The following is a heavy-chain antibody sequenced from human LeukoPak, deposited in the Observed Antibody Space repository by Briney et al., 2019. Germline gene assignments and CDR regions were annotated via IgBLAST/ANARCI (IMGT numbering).Heavy chain of an antibody. J-gene: IGHJ4*02. V-gene: IGHV1-8*01. Sequence: ASVKVSCKASGYTFTSYDINWVRQATGQGLEWMGWMNPNSGNTGYAQKFQGRVTMTRNTSISTAYMELSSLRSEDTAVYYCARGWGALYYFDYRGQGTLVTVSS. CDR2: MNPNSGNT. CDR1: GYTFTSYD. D-gene: IGHD3-16*01. CDR3: ARGWGALYYFDY.